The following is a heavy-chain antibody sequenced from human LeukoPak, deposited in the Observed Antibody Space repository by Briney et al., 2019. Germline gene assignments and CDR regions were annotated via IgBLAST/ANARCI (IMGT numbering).Heavy chain of an antibody. CDR2: IASGGTT. V-gene: IGHV3-53*01. D-gene: IGHD3-16*01. Sequence: GSLRLSCAASGFTVSSDFMSWVRQAPGKGLEWVSLIASGGTTYYADSVKGRFTISRDDSKNTLPLQMNSLRAEDTAVYYCATSRGTSWGQGTLVTVSS. CDR1: GFTVSSDF. J-gene: IGHJ5*02. CDR3: ATSRGTS.